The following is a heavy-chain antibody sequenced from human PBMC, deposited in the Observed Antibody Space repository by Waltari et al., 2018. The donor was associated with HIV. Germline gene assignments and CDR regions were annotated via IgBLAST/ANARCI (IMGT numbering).Heavy chain of an antibody. V-gene: IGHV3-7*01. D-gene: IGHD1-1*01. CDR1: GFTFSSFW. Sequence: EVQLVESGGGLVQPGGSLRLSCAASGFTFSSFWMSWVRQAPGKGLEWLANIKQDGSEQYYVDSVKGRFTISRDNAKNSLYLQMNSLRAEDTAVYYCARGHGTFDYWGQGTLVTVSS. CDR3: ARGHGTFDY. CDR2: IKQDGSEQ. J-gene: IGHJ4*02.